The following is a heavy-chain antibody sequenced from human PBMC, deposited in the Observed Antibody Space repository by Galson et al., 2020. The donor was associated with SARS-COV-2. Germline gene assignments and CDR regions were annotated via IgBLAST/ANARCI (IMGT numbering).Heavy chain of an antibody. D-gene: IGHD3-16*01. Sequence: GGSLRLYCTAAGFTFSSYPMTWVRQAPGKGLEWVSAITSYGDGSYYADSVKGRFTISRDNSKNTLYLQMNSLRADDTAMYYCAKGGIGALNPWGQGTLVTVSS. CDR1: GFTFSSYP. V-gene: IGHV3-23*01. CDR2: ITSYGDGS. J-gene: IGHJ5*02. CDR3: AKGGIGALNP.